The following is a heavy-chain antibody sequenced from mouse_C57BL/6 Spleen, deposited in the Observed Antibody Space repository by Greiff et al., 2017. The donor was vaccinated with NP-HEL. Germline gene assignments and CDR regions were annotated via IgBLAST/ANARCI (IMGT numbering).Heavy chain of an antibody. CDR3: ARNYYGGDYFDY. J-gene: IGHJ2*01. CDR1: GYTFTSYG. CDR2: LYPRSGNT. Sequence: QVQLQQSGAELARPGASVKLSCKASGYTFTSYGISWVKQGTGQGLEWIGELYPRSGNTYYNEKFKGKATLTADKSSSTAYMELRSLTSEDSAVYFCARNYYGGDYFDYWGQGTTLTVSS. D-gene: IGHD1-1*01. V-gene: IGHV1-81*01.